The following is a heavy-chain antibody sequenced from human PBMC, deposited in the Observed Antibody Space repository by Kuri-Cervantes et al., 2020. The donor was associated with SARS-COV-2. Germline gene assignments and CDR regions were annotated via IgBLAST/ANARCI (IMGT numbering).Heavy chain of an antibody. D-gene: IGHD3-16*01. Sequence: GESLKISCAASGFTFSSYWMHWVRQAPGKGLGWTSYIGVGGTPIYYADSVRGRFTISRDNAKNSAYLQMSSLRDEDTAIYYCVIGAGGNSWGQGTLVTVSS. CDR3: VIGAGGNS. J-gene: IGHJ4*02. CDR2: IGVGGTPI. CDR1: GFTFSSYW. V-gene: IGHV3-48*03.